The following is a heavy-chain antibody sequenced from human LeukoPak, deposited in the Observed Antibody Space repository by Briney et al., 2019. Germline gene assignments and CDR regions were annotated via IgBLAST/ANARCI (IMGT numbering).Heavy chain of an antibody. V-gene: IGHV3-23*01. J-gene: IGHJ4*02. CDR1: GFRFSGYA. Sequence: GGSLRLSCAASGFRFSGYAMNWVRQAPGKGLEWVSAISGSGGTPYYADSVRGRFTISRDNFRSTVYLQMNSLRAEDTAVYYCAKVIYDFWSGYFDYWGQGSLVAVSS. CDR3: AKVIYDFWSGYFDY. CDR2: ISGSGGTP. D-gene: IGHD3-3*01.